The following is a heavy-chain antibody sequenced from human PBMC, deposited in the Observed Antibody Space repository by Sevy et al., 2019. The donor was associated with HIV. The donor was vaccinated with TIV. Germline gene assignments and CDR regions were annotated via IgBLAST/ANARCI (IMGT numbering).Heavy chain of an antibody. J-gene: IGHJ4*02. CDR3: AKDDAPSLYYGSGSYSDY. CDR1: GFTFSSYA. Sequence: GGSLRLSCAASGFTFSSYAMSWVRQAPGKGLEWVSAISGSGGSTYYADSVKGLFTISRDNSKNTLYLQMNSLRAEDTAVYYCAKDDAPSLYYGSGSYSDYWGQGTLVTVSS. D-gene: IGHD3-10*01. CDR2: ISGSGGST. V-gene: IGHV3-23*01.